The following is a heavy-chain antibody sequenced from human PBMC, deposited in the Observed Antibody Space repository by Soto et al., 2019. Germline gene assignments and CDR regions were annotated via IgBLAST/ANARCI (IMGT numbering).Heavy chain of an antibody. J-gene: IGHJ2*01. CDR1: GFTFINYA. CDR3: VKKSIGTVTNPVYWSFDL. D-gene: IGHD4-17*01. V-gene: IGHV3-23*01. Sequence: EVQLLESGGGLIQPGGSLRLSCTASGFTFINYAMNWVRQAPGKGLEWVSGTSGGGDVAFYADSVKGRFAISRDNSKNTLYLQMNSLRAEDTALYYCVKKSIGTVTNPVYWSFDLWGCGTLVTVSS. CDR2: TSGGGDVA.